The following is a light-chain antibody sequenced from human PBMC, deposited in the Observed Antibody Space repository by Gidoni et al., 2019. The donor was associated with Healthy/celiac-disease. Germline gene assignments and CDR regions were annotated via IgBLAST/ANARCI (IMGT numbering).Light chain of an antibody. J-gene: IGKJ3*01. Sequence: IVLTKSPGTLSLSPGERATLSCRASQSVSDNYLAWYQQKPGQSPRLLVYGASNRATAIPDRFTGSGSGTDFTLTIDRLEPDDLAVYYCQQYADSATTFGPXTKVEIK. CDR2: GAS. CDR1: QSVSDNY. V-gene: IGKV3-20*01. CDR3: QQYADSATT.